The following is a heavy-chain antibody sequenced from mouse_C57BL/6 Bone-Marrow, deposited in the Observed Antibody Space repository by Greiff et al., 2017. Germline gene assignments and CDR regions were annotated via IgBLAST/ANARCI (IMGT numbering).Heavy chain of an antibody. CDR3: ARSPWFAY. J-gene: IGHJ3*01. V-gene: IGHV1-69*01. Sequence: VKLVESGAELVMPGASVKLSCKASGYTFTSYWMHWVKQRPGQGLEWIGEIDPSDSYTNYNQKFKGKSTLTVDKSSSTAYMQLSSLTSEDSAVYYCARSPWFAYWGQGTLVTVSA. CDR1: GYTFTSYW. CDR2: IDPSDSYT.